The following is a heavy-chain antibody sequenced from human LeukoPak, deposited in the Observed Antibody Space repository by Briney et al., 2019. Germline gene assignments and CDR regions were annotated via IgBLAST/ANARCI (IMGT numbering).Heavy chain of an antibody. CDR2: IYYSGST. CDR3: ARVKWFGELSRYYYYYGMDV. Sequence: SETLSLTCTVSGGSISSYYWSWIRQPPGKGLEWIGYIYYSGSTNYNPSLKSRVTISADTSKNQFSLKLSSVTAADTAVYYCARVKWFGELSRYYYYYGMDVWGQGTTVTVSS. D-gene: IGHD3-10*01. V-gene: IGHV4-59*01. CDR1: GGSISSYY. J-gene: IGHJ6*02.